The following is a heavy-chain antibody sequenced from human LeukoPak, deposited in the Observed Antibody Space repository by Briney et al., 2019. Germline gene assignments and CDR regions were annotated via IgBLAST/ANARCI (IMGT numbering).Heavy chain of an antibody. CDR2: INHSGST. J-gene: IGHJ4*02. D-gene: IGHD1-20*01. CDR1: GGSFSGYY. V-gene: IGHV4-34*01. Sequence: SETLSLTCAVYGGSFSGYYWSWIRQPPGKGLEWIGEINHSGSTNYNPSLKSRVTISVDTSKNQFSLKLSSVTAADTAVYYCARLFITGIWREYDYWGQGTLVTVSS. CDR3: ARLFITGIWREYDY.